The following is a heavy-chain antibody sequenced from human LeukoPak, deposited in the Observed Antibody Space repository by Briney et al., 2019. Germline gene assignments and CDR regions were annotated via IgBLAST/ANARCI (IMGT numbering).Heavy chain of an antibody. Sequence: GGSLRLSCAGSGFTFSNAWMSWVRQAPGKGLEWVGHIKSETDGGTTDYAAPVKGRFIISRDDSQNTLYLQMNSLKTEDTAVYYCTTHILYSSGWYVPDNWGQGTLVTVSS. CDR1: GFTFSNAW. CDR3: TTHILYSSGWYVPDN. J-gene: IGHJ4*02. V-gene: IGHV3-15*01. CDR2: IKSETDGGTT. D-gene: IGHD6-19*01.